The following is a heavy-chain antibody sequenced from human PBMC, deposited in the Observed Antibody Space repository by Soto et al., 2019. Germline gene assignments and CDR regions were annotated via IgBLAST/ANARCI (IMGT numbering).Heavy chain of an antibody. Sequence: QVQLVESGGGVVQPGRSLRLSCAASGFTFSSYGMHWVRQAPGKGLEWVAVISYDGSNKYYADSVKGRFTISRDNSKNTLYLQMNSLRAEDTAVYYCASPVDSNYGLDPYYYYYGMDVWGQGTTVTVSS. J-gene: IGHJ6*02. CDR3: ASPVDSNYGLDPYYYYYGMDV. CDR2: ISYDGSNK. V-gene: IGHV3-30*03. CDR1: GFTFSSYG. D-gene: IGHD4-4*01.